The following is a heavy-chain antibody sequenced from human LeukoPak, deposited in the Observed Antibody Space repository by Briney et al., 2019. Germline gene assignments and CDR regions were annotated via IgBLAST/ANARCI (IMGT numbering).Heavy chain of an antibody. Sequence: PGGSLRLSCAASGFVFNSYGMNWVRQAPGRGLEWVSSISSTGSYIFYADSVKGRFTISRDDAKNSVYLQMNTLRAEDTGIYYCARSEGGSENYWGQGILVAVSS. V-gene: IGHV3-21*01. CDR1: GFVFNSYG. J-gene: IGHJ4*02. CDR3: ARSEGGSENY. D-gene: IGHD1-26*01. CDR2: ISSTGSYI.